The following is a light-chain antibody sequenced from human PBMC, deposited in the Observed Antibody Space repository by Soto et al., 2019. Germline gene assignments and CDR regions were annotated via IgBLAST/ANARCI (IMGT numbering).Light chain of an antibody. CDR2: DVN. J-gene: IGLJ2*01. CDR3: SSDTSSSTHVV. V-gene: IGLV2-14*01. CDR1: SGDVGGYNY. Sequence: QSVLTQPASVSGSTGQSITISCTGTSGDVGGYNYVSWYQQHPGKAPKLMIYDVNNRPSGVSNRFSGSKSGNTASLTISGLQAEDEADYYCSSDTSSSTHVVFGGGTKLTVL.